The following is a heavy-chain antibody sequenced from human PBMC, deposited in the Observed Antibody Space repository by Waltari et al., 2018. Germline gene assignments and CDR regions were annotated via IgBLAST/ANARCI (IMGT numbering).Heavy chain of an antibody. D-gene: IGHD6-6*01. J-gene: IGHJ4*02. CDR1: GGSISSYY. Sequence: QVQLQESGPGLVKPSETLSLTCTVSGGSISSYYWSWIRQPPGKGLEWIGYIYYSGSTNYNPSLKSRVTISVDTPKNQFSLKLSSVTAADTAVYYCATSKQLVRTVGGYYFDYWGQGTLVTVSS. CDR2: IYYSGST. V-gene: IGHV4-59*01. CDR3: ATSKQLVRTVGGYYFDY.